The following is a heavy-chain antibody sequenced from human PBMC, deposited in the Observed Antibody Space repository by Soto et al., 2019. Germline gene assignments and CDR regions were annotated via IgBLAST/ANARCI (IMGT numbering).Heavy chain of an antibody. J-gene: IGHJ4*02. Sequence: GGSLRLSCAASGFTFSSFAMSWVRQAPGKGLEWVSTFSGSGGSTYYADSVKGRFTISRDDSKNTLYLQMNSLRAEDTAVYYCAKRPFTSSGSFDYWSQGTLVTVSS. CDR1: GFTFSSFA. CDR3: AKRPFTSSGSFDY. CDR2: FSGSGGST. D-gene: IGHD6-19*01. V-gene: IGHV3-23*01.